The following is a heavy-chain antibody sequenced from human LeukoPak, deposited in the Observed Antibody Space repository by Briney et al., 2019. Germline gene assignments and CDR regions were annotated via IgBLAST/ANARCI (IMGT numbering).Heavy chain of an antibody. CDR1: GFTFSSYD. Sequence: GGSLRLSCAASGFTFSSYDMHWVRQAPGKGLEWVAFIRFDGSNKYYADSVKGQFTISRDNSKNTLYLQMNSLRAEDTAVYYCAKDTPDSSAYYLENWGQGTLVTVSS. D-gene: IGHD3-22*01. V-gene: IGHV3-30*02. CDR3: AKDTPDSSAYYLEN. CDR2: IRFDGSNK. J-gene: IGHJ4*02.